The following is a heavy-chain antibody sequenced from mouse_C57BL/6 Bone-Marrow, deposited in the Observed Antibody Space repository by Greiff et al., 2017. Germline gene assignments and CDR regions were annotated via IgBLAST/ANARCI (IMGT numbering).Heavy chain of an antibody. CDR3: TRYDYFDY. V-gene: IGHV1-5*01. Sequence: EVQLQQSGTVLARPGASVKMSCKTSGYTFTSYWMHWVKQRPGRGLEWIGAIYPGNSDTRYNQKFKGKATLTAVTSASTASIELSSLTKEDSAVYYCTRYDYFDYWGQGTTLTVSS. J-gene: IGHJ2*01. CDR2: IYPGNSDT. CDR1: GYTFTSYW.